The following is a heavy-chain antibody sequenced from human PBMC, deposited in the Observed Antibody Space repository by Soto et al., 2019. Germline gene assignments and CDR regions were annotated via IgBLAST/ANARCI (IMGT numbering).Heavy chain of an antibody. CDR1: GFTFSSYA. J-gene: IGHJ4*02. V-gene: IGHV3-23*01. D-gene: IGHD3-10*01. Sequence: EVQLLESGGGLVQPGGSRRLSCAASGFTFSSYAMSWVRQAPGKGLEWVSAISGSGGSTYYAASVKGRFTISRDNSKNTLYLKINSLRAEYTAVYDCPKDPALLWYGVFDSWGQGTLVTVSS. CDR3: PKDPALLWYGVFDS. CDR2: ISGSGGST.